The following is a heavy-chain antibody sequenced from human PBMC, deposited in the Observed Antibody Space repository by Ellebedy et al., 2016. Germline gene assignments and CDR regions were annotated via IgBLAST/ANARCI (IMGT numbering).Heavy chain of an antibody. D-gene: IGHD3-3*02. CDR3: ARGTPFHYFYYSMDV. CDR1: GFDFSDYG. J-gene: IGHJ6*02. V-gene: IGHV3-33*01. CDR2: IWYDGSNK. Sequence: GGSLRLXXAASGFDFSDYGMHWVRQAPGKGLEWVAVIWYDGSNKYYADSVQGRFAISRDNSRNTLFLQMSSLRAEDTAVYYCARGTPFHYFYYSMDVWGQGTTVTVSS.